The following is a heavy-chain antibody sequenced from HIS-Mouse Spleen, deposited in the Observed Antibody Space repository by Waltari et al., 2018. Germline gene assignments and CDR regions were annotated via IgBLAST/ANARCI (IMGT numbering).Heavy chain of an antibody. CDR2: IDWDDSK. Sequence: QVTLRESGPALVKPTQTLTLTCTFSGFSLSTSGVCVSWIRQPPGKALERLARIDWDDSKYCSTSLKTRLTISKDTSKNQVVLTMTNMDPVDTATYYCARIAEGYSSGWYAFDYWGQGTLVTVSS. CDR3: ARIAEGYSSGWYAFDY. CDR1: GFSLSTSGVC. D-gene: IGHD6-19*01. J-gene: IGHJ4*02. V-gene: IGHV2-70*15.